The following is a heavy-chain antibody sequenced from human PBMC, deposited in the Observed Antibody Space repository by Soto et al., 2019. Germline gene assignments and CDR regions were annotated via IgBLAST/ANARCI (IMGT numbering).Heavy chain of an antibody. J-gene: IGHJ4*02. CDR3: ARRLYCGGDCYSGFDY. D-gene: IGHD2-21*02. V-gene: IGHV5-51*01. CDR2: IYPGDSDT. Sequence: GESLKISCKGSGYSFTSYWIGWVRQMPGKGLEWMGIIYPGDSDTRYSPSFQGQVTFSADKSISTAYLQWSSLKASDTAMYYCARRLYCGGDCYSGFDYWGQGTLVTVS. CDR1: GYSFTSYW.